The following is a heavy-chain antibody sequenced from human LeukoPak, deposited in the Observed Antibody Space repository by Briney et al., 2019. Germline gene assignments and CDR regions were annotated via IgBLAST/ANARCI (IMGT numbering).Heavy chain of an antibody. CDR2: IYWNDDK. J-gene: IGHJ5*02. CDR3: AHLDYYDSSGYYSNLHNLFDP. D-gene: IGHD3-22*01. V-gene: IGHV2-5*01. CDR1: GFSLSTSGVG. Sequence: SGPTLVKPTQTLTLTCTFSGFSLSTSGVGVGWIRQPPGKALEWLALIYWNDDKRYSPSLKSRLTITKDTSKNQLVLTMTNMDPVDTATYYCAHLDYYDSSGYYSNLHNLFDPWGQGTLVTVSS.